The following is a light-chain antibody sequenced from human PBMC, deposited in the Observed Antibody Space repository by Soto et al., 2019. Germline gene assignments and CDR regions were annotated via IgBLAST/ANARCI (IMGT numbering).Light chain of an antibody. Sequence: EIVLTQSPGTLSLTQGERATLSCRASQSVGSSYLAWYQQKPGQAPRLLIYGASSRATGIPDRFSGSGSGTDFTLTISRLEPEDFAVYYCQQYGSSPTWTFGQGTKVEI. CDR3: QQYGSSPTWT. CDR1: QSVGSSY. J-gene: IGKJ1*01. V-gene: IGKV3-20*01. CDR2: GAS.